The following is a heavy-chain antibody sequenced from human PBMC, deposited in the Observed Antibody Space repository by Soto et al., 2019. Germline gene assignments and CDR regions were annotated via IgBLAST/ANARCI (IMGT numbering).Heavy chain of an antibody. Sequence: GGSLRLSCAASGFTFSSYAMHWVRQAPGKGLEWVAVISYDGSNKYYADSVKGRFTISRDNSKNTLYLQMNSRRAEDTAVYYCARETGDYSKAFDIWGQGTMVTVSS. CDR3: ARETGDYSKAFDI. CDR1: GFTFSSYA. J-gene: IGHJ3*02. V-gene: IGHV3-30*04. D-gene: IGHD4-4*01. CDR2: ISYDGSNK.